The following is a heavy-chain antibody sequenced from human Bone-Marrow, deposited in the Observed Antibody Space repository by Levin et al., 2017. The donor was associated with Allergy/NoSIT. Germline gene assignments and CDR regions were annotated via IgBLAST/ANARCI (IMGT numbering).Heavy chain of an antibody. V-gene: IGHV3-7*01. CDR1: GFTFSNYW. D-gene: IGHD3-3*01. Sequence: SCAASGFTFSNYWMSWVRQAPGKGLEWVANIKQDGGEKYYVDSVKGRFTISRDNAKNSLYLQMSNLRVEDTAVYYCARDTEYSNFWSGYSYWGQGTLVTVSS. J-gene: IGHJ4*02. CDR3: ARDTEYSNFWSGYSY. CDR2: IKQDGGEK.